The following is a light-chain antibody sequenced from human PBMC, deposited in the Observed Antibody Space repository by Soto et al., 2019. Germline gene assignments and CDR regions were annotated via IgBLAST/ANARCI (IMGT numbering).Light chain of an antibody. CDR3: QQRGNWPLT. Sequence: EIVLTQSPATLSLSPGERATLSCRASQSVSSYFAWYQQKPGQAPRLLIYDASNRATGIPARFSGSGSGTDFTLTISSLEPEDFAVYYCQQRGNWPLTFGQGTKVEL. V-gene: IGKV3-11*01. CDR1: QSVSSY. J-gene: IGKJ1*01. CDR2: DAS.